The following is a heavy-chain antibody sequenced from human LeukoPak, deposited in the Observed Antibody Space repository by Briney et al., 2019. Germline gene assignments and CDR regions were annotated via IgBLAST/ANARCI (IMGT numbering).Heavy chain of an antibody. CDR2: IYYSGST. J-gene: IGHJ5*02. CDR3: ARRSRGYDTYLGLWFDP. V-gene: IGHV4-30-4*01. Sequence: SQTLSLTCTVSIDSISSGDYYWNWIRQPPGKGLEWIGYIYYSGSTYYNPSLKSRVTISVDTSKDQISLKLTSVTAADTAVYYCARRSRGYDTYLGLWFDPWGQGTLVTVSS. CDR1: IDSISSGDYY. D-gene: IGHD5-12*01.